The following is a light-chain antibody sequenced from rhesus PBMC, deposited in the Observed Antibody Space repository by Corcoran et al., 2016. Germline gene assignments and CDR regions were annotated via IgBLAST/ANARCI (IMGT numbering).Light chain of an antibody. CDR2: DAS. J-gene: IGKJ2*01. CDR1: QSIGSN. V-gene: IGKV3-42*02. Sequence: ETVVTQSPATLSLSPGERTTLSCRASQSIGSNLAWYQQTPGQAPKLLIYDASTRATGIPDRLSGSGSGTEFTLPISGLGPEDVGIYSCQQYNNWNSFGQGTKVEIK. CDR3: QQYNNWNS.